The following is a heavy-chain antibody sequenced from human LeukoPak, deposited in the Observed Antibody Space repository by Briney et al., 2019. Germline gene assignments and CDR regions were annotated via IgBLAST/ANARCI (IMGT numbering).Heavy chain of an antibody. CDR2: ISSNGGST. CDR1: GFTFSSYA. D-gene: IGHD2-2*01. V-gene: IGHV3-64*01. J-gene: IGHJ4*02. Sequence: PGGSLRLSCAASGFTFSSYAMHWVRQAPGKGLEYVSAISSNGGSTYYANSVKGRFTISRDNSKNTLYLQMGSLRAEDMAVYYCARDQGCSSTSCPPSGSDYWGQGTLVTVSS. CDR3: ARDQGCSSTSCPPSGSDY.